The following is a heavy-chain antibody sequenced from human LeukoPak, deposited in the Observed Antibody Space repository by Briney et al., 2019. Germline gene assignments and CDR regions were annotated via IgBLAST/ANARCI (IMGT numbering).Heavy chain of an antibody. Sequence: SETLSLTCTVSGGSISSGSYYWTWIRQPAGKGLEWIGRIYTTGGINYNPSLKSRVTISIDTSKNQFSLKLSSVTAADTAVYYCARVGYYGSGSYSEYWGQGTLVTVSS. J-gene: IGHJ4*02. D-gene: IGHD3-10*01. CDR3: ARVGYYGSGSYSEY. V-gene: IGHV4-61*02. CDR2: IYTTGGI. CDR1: GGSISSGSYY.